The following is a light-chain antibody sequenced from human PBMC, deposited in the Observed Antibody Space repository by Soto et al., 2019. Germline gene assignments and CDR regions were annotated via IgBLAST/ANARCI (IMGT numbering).Light chain of an antibody. CDR2: GAS. J-gene: IGKJ4*01. V-gene: IGKV3-20*01. Sequence: EIVLTQSPATLSVSAGERVTLXCRASQSVSSNLAWYQQKPGQTPRLLIYGASIRATGIPDRFSGSGSGTDFTLTISRLEPEDFAVYHCQQYGDSPLTFGGGTKVDIK. CDR1: QSVSSN. CDR3: QQYGDSPLT.